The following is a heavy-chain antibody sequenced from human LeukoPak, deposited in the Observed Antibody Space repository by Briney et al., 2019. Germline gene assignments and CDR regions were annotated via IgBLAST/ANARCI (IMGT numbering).Heavy chain of an antibody. CDR3: ARDPTGSIDY. D-gene: IGHD3-9*01. CDR2: INTDVRTT. Sequence: GGSLRLSCPASGFTFSNYWMHWVRQAHGKGLVWVSLINTDVRTTRYADSVKGRFTTSRDNAKNTLYLQMNSLRAEDTAVYYCARDPTGSIDYWGQGVLVTVSS. J-gene: IGHJ4*02. V-gene: IGHV3-74*01. CDR1: GFTFSNYW.